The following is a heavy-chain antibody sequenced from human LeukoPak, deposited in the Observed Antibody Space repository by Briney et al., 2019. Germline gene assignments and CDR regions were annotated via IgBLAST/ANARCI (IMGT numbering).Heavy chain of an antibody. D-gene: IGHD3-3*01. Sequence: GGSLRLSCAASGFAFSSHWMHWVRQAPGKGLVWVSHVKNDGSSTNYADPVRGRFTISRDNAKNTLYLQMNSLRAEDTAVYYCARGNDYWSGYIDYWGQGTLVTVSS. CDR3: ARGNDYWSGYIDY. J-gene: IGHJ4*02. CDR1: GFAFSSHW. V-gene: IGHV3-74*01. CDR2: VKNDGSST.